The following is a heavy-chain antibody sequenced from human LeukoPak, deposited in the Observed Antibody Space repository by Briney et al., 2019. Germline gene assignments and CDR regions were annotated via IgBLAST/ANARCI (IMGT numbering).Heavy chain of an antibody. CDR1: GGSVSSGSYY. V-gene: IGHV4-61*01. J-gene: IGHJ4*02. D-gene: IGHD5-18*01. Sequence: SETLSLTCTVSGGSVSSGSYYWSWIRQPPGKGLEWIGYIYYSASTNYNPSLKSRVTVSVDTSNNQFSLKLSSVTAADTAVYYCARGSRGYSYGWGQGTLVTVSS. CDR2: IYYSAST. CDR3: ARGSRGYSYG.